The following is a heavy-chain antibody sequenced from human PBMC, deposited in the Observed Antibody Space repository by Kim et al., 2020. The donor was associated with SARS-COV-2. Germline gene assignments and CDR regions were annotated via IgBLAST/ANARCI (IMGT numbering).Heavy chain of an antibody. CDR3: ARQHDYGDYYVSYYYYYGMDV. CDR2: INHSGST. J-gene: IGHJ6*02. D-gene: IGHD4-17*01. CDR1: GGSFSGYY. V-gene: IGHV4-34*01. Sequence: SETLSLTCAVYGGSFSGYYWSWIRQPPGKGLEWIGEINHSGSTNYNPSLKSRVTISVDTSKNQFSLKLSSVTAADTAVYYCARQHDYGDYYVSYYYYYGMDVWGQGTTVTVSS.